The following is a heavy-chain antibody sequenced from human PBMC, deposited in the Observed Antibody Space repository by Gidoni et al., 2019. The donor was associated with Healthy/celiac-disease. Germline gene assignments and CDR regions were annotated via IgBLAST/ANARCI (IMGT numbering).Heavy chain of an antibody. CDR2: IYYSGST. J-gene: IGHJ4*02. CDR1: GGSISSSSYY. D-gene: IGHD6-19*01. CDR3: ARHVTVAGTSTDY. Sequence: QLQLQESGPGLVKPSETLSLTCTVSGGSISSSSYYWGWIRQPPGKGLEWIGSIYYSGSTYYNPSLKSRVTISVDTSKNQFSLKLSSVTAADTAVYYCARHVTVAGTSTDYWGQGTLVTVSS. V-gene: IGHV4-39*01.